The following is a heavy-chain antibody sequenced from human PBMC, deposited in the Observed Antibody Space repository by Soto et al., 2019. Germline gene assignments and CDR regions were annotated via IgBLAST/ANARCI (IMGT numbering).Heavy chain of an antibody. Sequence: QVRLVQSAAEVKKPGASVKVSCKASGDTFIRYGITWVRQAPGQGLEWMGWISAYNDYTNYAQKLQGRVTMTTDTSTSTVYMELRSLRSDDTAVYYCARGGYYDKVWGKMNYYGLDVWGQGTTVTVSS. CDR1: GDTFIRYG. D-gene: IGHD3-16*01. V-gene: IGHV1-18*01. J-gene: IGHJ6*02. CDR2: ISAYNDYT. CDR3: ARGGYYDKVWGKMNYYGLDV.